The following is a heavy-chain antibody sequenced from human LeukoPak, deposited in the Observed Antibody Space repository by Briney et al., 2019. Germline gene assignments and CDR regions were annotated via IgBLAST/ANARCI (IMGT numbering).Heavy chain of an antibody. CDR3: AKDISPGRSDAFDI. D-gene: IGHD1-14*01. J-gene: IGHJ3*02. CDR2: ISGSGGST. CDR1: GFTFSSYP. V-gene: IGHV3-23*01. Sequence: GGPLSPPWPASGFTFSSYPMSWVRQAPGKGLKWAQPISGSGGSTYYADSVKGRFTISRDNSKNTLYLQMNSLRAEDTAVYYCAKDISPGRSDAFDIWGQGTMVTVSS.